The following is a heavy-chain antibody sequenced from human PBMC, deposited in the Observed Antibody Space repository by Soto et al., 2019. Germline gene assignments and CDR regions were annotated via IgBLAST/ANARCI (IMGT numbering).Heavy chain of an antibody. CDR3: ARESHDILTGPPWVWYFDL. CDR1: GGSFSGYY. Sequence: QVQLQQWGAGPLRPLETLSLTCGVSGGSFSGYYWAWIRQSPGKGLEWIGEINDRGSINYNPSLMSRVSISVDTSKNHYSLNLRSVTAAGTAVYYCARESHDILTGPPWVWYFDLWGRGTLVTVSS. D-gene: IGHD3-9*01. CDR2: INDRGSI. V-gene: IGHV4-34*01. J-gene: IGHJ2*01.